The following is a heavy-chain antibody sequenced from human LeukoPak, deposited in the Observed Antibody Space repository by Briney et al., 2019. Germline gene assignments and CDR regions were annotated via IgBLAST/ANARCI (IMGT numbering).Heavy chain of an antibody. CDR1: GFTFSSYA. V-gene: IGHV3-30-3*01. D-gene: IGHD6-19*01. CDR3: ARETPLGVAAPIYFDY. Sequence: PGRSLRLSCAASGFTFSSYAMHWVRQAPGKGLEWVAVISYDGSNKYYADSVKGRFTISRDNSKNTLYLQMNSLRAEDTAVYYCARETPLGVAAPIYFDYWGQGTLVTVSS. CDR2: ISYDGSNK. J-gene: IGHJ4*02.